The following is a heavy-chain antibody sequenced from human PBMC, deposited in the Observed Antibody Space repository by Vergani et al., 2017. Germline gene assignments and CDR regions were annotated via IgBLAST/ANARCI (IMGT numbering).Heavy chain of an antibody. CDR2: IWYDGSNK. J-gene: IGHJ4*02. CDR1: GFTFSSYG. D-gene: IGHD1-7*01. Sequence: QVQLVESGGGVVQPGRSLRLSCAASGFTFSSYGMHWVRQAPGKGLEWVAVIWYDGSNKYYADSVKGRFTISRDNSKNTLYLQMNSLRAEDTAVYYCAKNTGTTEDYFDYWGQGTLVTVSS. V-gene: IGHV3-33*06. CDR3: AKNTGTTEDYFDY.